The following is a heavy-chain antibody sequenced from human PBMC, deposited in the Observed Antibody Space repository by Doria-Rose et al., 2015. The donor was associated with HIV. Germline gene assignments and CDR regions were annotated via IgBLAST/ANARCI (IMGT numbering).Heavy chain of an antibody. CDR3: ARIKSSRWYHKYYFNF. V-gene: IGHV2-26*01. CDR1: GVSLSSPGMG. D-gene: IGHD6-13*01. Sequence: QESGPVLVKPTETLTLTCTVSGVSLSSPGMGVSWIRQPPGKALEWLANIFSDDERSYTTSLKSRLTISRGTSKSQVVLTMTDTDPVDTAIYYCARIKSSRWYHKYYFNFWGQGTLVIVSA. CDR2: IFSDDER. J-gene: IGHJ4*02.